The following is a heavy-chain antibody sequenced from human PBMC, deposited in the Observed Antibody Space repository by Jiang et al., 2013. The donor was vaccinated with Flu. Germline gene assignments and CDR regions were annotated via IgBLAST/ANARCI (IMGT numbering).Heavy chain of an antibody. CDR2: TYHSGTT. D-gene: IGHD2-21*02. CDR1: GYSITSGYY. CDR3: ATDRGGDSGIEGWFDP. V-gene: IGHV4-38-2*02. J-gene: IGHJ5*02. Sequence: SGPGLVKPSETLSLTCAVSGYSITSGYYWGWIRQPPGKGLEWIGSTYHSGTTYYNPFLKSRVTISLDTSNNHFSLKLTSVTAADTAMYYCATDRGGDSGIEGWFDPWGQGTLVTVSS.